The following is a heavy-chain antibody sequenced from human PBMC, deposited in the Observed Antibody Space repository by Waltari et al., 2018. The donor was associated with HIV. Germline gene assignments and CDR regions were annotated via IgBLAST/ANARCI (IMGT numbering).Heavy chain of an antibody. CDR1: GFTFSNYG. D-gene: IGHD5-18*01. CDR2: ICYDGRNK. CDR3: ASGYGGRNFDF. V-gene: IGHV3-33*01. J-gene: IGHJ4*02. Sequence: QVKLVESGGGVVQPGKSVRLSCAASGFTFSNYGMHWVRQAPGKGLEWVAIICYDGRNKFYADSVKGRFTISRDNSRNTVYLQMDSVRVDDTAVYYCASGYGGRNFDFWGPGTPVSVSS.